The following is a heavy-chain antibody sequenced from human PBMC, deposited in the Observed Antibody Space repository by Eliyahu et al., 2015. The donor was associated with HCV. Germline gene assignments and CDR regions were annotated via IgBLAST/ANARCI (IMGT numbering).Heavy chain of an antibody. CDR1: GFXFSSXG. CDR2: IWYDGSNK. Sequence: QVQLVESGGGVVQPGRSLRLSCAASGFXFSSXGMXWVPRAPGKGLEGVAVIWYDGSNKYYADSVKGRFTISRDNSKNTLYLQMNSLRAEDTAVYYCARGPILDLHLKGGDYYYGMDVWGQGTTVTVSS. D-gene: IGHD4-11*01. CDR3: ARGPILDLHLKGGDYYYGMDV. J-gene: IGHJ6*02. V-gene: IGHV3-33*01.